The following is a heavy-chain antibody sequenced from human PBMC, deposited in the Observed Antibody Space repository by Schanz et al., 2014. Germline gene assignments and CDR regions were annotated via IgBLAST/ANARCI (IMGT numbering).Heavy chain of an antibody. CDR1: GFTFRDYY. CDR2: ISSGSSYA. D-gene: IGHD6-19*01. V-gene: IGHV3-11*05. J-gene: IGHJ4*02. Sequence: QVQLVESGGGVVQPGRSLRLSCAASGFTFRDYYMSWIRQAPGKGLEWVSDISSGSSYANYADSVKGRFTISRDNAKNSLYLQMNSLRAEDTAVYYCAIIGVMVAVAGTRADYWGQGTLVTVSS. CDR3: AIIGVMVAVAGTRADY.